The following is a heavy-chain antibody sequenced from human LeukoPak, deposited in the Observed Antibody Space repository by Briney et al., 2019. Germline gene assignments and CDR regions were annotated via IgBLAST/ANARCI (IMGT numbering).Heavy chain of an antibody. D-gene: IGHD1-26*01. J-gene: IGHJ5*01. Sequence: GGSLRLSCAASGFTFSSYWMHWVRQAPGKGLLWVSGINSDGSRTNYADSVKGRFTISRDNSENSLYLRMSSLRSEDTALYYCAKGVRSGTYYNCFDSWGQGTLVTVSS. CDR3: AKGVRSGTYYNCFDS. CDR2: INSDGSRT. CDR1: GFTFSSYW. V-gene: IGHV3-74*01.